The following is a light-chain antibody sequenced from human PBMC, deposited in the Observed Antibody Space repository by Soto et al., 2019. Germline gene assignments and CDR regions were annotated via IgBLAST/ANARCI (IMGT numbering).Light chain of an antibody. J-gene: IGKJ3*01. CDR3: MQALQTPH. V-gene: IGKV2-28*01. Sequence: DIVMTQSPLSLPVTPGEPASISCRSSQSLLHSNGYNYLDRYLQKPGQSPQLLIYLGSNRASGVPDRFSGSGSGTDFTLKISRVEAEDVGVYYCMQALQTPHFGPGTKVDIK. CDR2: LGS. CDR1: QSLLHSNGYNY.